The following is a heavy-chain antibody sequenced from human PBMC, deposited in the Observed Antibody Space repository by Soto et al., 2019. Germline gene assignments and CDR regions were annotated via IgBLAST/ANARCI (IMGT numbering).Heavy chain of an antibody. CDR3: AKDWGGLGAPGDY. J-gene: IGHJ4*02. D-gene: IGHD3-16*01. CDR1: GFTFSSYA. V-gene: IGHV3-23*01. CDR2: ISGSGGST. Sequence: EVQLLESGGGLVQPGGSLRLSCAASGFTFSSYAMSWVRQAPGKGLEWVSAISGSGGSTYYADSVKGRFTISRDNSKNTRYRKMNGLKPGDPAVYYCAKDWGGLGAPGDYWGQGPLVTVSS.